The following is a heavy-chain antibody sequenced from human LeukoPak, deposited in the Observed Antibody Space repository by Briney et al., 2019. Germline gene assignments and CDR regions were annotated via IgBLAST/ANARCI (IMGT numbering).Heavy chain of an antibody. D-gene: IGHD5-18*01. CDR3: ARREIGYSYGQDY. J-gene: IGHJ4*02. V-gene: IGHV5-51*01. CDR1: GYSFATHW. CDR2: IYPGDSDT. Sequence: GAPLKISCKASGYSFATHWIGWVRQIPGKGLAWLGIIYPGDSDTRYSPSFQGQVTISADKSISTAYLQWSSLKASDTAMYYCARREIGYSYGQDYWGQGTLVTVSS.